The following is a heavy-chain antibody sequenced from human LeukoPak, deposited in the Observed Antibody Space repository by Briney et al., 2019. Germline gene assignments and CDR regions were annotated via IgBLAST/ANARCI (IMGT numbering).Heavy chain of an antibody. CDR3: AKKECSGGSFYANFPDY. J-gene: IGHJ4*02. Sequence: GGSLRLSCVASGFTFSNFAMNWVRQAPGKGLEWVSAISDSGRSPYYADSVQGRFAISRDNSKNTLYLQMNSLRAEDTAVYYCAKKECSGGSFYANFPDYWGQGTLVTVSS. D-gene: IGHD2-15*01. V-gene: IGHV3-23*01. CDR2: ISDSGRSP. CDR1: GFTFSNFA.